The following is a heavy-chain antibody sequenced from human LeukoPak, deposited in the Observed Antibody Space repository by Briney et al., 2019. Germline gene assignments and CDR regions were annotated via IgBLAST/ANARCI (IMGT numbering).Heavy chain of an antibody. CDR1: GFTVSSNY. CDR2: IYSGGST. D-gene: IGHD4-17*01. J-gene: IGHJ4*02. V-gene: IGHV3-66*01. Sequence: GGSLRLSCAASGFTVSSNYMSWVRQAPGKGLEWVSVIYSGGSTYYADSVKGRFTISRDNSKNTLYLQMNSLRAEDTAVYYCARAVYYGDDEGYWGQGTLVTVSS. CDR3: ARAVYYGDDEGY.